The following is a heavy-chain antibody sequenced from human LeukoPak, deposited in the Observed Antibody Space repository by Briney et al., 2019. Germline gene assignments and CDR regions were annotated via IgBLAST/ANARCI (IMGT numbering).Heavy chain of an antibody. CDR1: GYTFTGYF. V-gene: IGHV1-2*02. D-gene: IGHD3-22*01. CDR3: ARDERYDSSGYPFDY. Sequence: ASVKVSCKASGYTFTGYFIHWVRQAPGQGLEWMGWINPNNGDTNYAQKVQGRVTMTRDTSITTAYMELSRLRSDDTAVYYCARDERYDSSGYPFDYWGLGTLVTVSS. CDR2: INPNNGDT. J-gene: IGHJ4*02.